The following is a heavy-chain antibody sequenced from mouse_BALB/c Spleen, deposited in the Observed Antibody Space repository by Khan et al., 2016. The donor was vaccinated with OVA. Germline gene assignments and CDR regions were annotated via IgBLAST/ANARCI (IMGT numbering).Heavy chain of an antibody. V-gene: IGHV1S56*01. D-gene: IGHD2-4*01. Sequence: QVQLQQAGPELVKPGALVKISCKASGYTFTAYDINWVKQRPGQGPEWMGWTYPGDGSTRYKENFNGNGALPADKSSDTAYMQLSSLTSAKSAVYFCAREGLRGFAMDYWGQGTSVSVSS. CDR2: TYPGDGST. CDR1: GYTFTAYD. J-gene: IGHJ4*01. CDR3: AREGLRGFAMDY.